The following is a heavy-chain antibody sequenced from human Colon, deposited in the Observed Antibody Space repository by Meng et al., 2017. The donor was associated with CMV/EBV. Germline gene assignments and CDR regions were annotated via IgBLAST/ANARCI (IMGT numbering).Heavy chain of an antibody. CDR1: GFPVSSKY. CDR3: ARDSPHAWD. CDR2: IYIDDST. V-gene: IGHV3-53*01. D-gene: IGHD3-16*01. Sequence: QLVGAGGCLVQPGGSLRLSCAASGFPVSSKYMSWVRQAPGKGLEWVSVIYIDDSTYYADSVEGRFTISRDNSRNTVYLQMNSLRAEDTAVYYCARDSPHAWDWGQGTLVTVSS. J-gene: IGHJ4*02.